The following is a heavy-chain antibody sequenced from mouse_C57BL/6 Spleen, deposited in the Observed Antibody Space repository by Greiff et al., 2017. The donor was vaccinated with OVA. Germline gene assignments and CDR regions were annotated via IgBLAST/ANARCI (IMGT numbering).Heavy chain of an antibody. V-gene: IGHV1-64*01. Sequence: QVQLQQPGAELVKPGASVKLSCKASGYTFTSYWMHWVKQRPGQGLEWIGMIHPNSGSTNYNEKFKSKATLTVDKSSSTAYMQLSSLTSEDSVVYYCAREDGSSSAWFAYWGQGTLVTVSA. D-gene: IGHD1-1*01. J-gene: IGHJ3*01. CDR1: GYTFTSYW. CDR3: AREDGSSSAWFAY. CDR2: IHPNSGST.